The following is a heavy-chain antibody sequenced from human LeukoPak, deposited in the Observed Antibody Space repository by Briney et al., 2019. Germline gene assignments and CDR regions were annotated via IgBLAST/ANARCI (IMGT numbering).Heavy chain of an antibody. CDR2: INPNSGGT. V-gene: IGHV1-2*04. Sequence: ASVKVSCKASGYTFTGYYMHWVRQAPGQGLEWMGWINPNSGGTNYAQKFQGWVTMTRDTSISTAYMELSRLRSDDTAVYYCARVAARYCSSTSCYGPFDYWGRGTLVTVSS. D-gene: IGHD2-2*01. CDR1: GYTFTGYY. CDR3: ARVAARYCSSTSCYGPFDY. J-gene: IGHJ4*02.